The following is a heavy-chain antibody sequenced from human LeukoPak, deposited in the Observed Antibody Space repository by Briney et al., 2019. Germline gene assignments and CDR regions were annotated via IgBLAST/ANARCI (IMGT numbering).Heavy chain of an antibody. D-gene: IGHD6-19*01. CDR1: GGTFSSYA. CDR3: ASPQGYSSGWYYFDY. J-gene: IGHJ4*02. Sequence: SVKVSCKASGGTFSSYAISWVRQAPGQGLEWMGGIIPIFGTANYTQKFQGRVTITADKSTSTAYMELSSLRSEDTAVYYCASPQGYSSGWYYFDYWGQGTLVTVSS. V-gene: IGHV1-69*06. CDR2: IIPIFGTA.